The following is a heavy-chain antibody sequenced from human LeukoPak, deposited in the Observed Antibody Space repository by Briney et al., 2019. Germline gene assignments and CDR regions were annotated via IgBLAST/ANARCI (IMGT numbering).Heavy chain of an antibody. CDR1: GFSLSSYL. J-gene: IGHJ4*02. V-gene: IGHV3-23*01. D-gene: IGHD3-10*01. CDR2: ISGSGDDT. CDR3: ATRITMVRGDLY. Sequence: GSLRLSCAASGFSLSSYLMSWVRRAPGKGLEWVSAISGSGDDTYYADSVKGRFTISRDKSKNTLYLQMNSLRAEDTALYYCATRITMVRGDLYWGQGTLVTVSS.